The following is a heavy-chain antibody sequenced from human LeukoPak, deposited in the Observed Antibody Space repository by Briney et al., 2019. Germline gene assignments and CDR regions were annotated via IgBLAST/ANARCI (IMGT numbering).Heavy chain of an antibody. V-gene: IGHV3-53*01. CDR2: IYNTGAT. J-gene: IGHJ3*02. Sequence: GGSLRLSCAASGFTVSDNYMTWVCQAPGKGLEWVSSIYNTGATHYAESVTGRFTISRDNSKNTLFLQMNSLRAEDMAVYYCARIEWERLGRAFDIWGQGTMVTVSS. CDR3: ARIEWERLGRAFDI. CDR1: GFTVSDNY. D-gene: IGHD1-26*01.